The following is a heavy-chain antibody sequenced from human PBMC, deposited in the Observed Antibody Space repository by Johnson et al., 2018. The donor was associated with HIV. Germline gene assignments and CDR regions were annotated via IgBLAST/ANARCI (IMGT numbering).Heavy chain of an antibody. Sequence: QVQLVESGGGSVKPGASLRLSCAASEFTFNDYYMNWIRQAPGMGLVWVSSISRSGTPKYYSDSVQGLFTISRDNAKKSLYLEMGDLRVDDTATYYCARESSPWGGDYAGYGLDIWGQGTRVAVSS. CDR2: ISRSGTPK. D-gene: IGHD4-17*01. V-gene: IGHV3-11*04. J-gene: IGHJ3*02. CDR3: ARESSPWGGDYAGYGLDI. CDR1: EFTFNDYY.